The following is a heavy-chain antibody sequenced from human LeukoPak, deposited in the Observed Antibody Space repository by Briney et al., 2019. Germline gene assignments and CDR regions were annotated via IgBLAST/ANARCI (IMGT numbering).Heavy chain of an antibody. D-gene: IGHD5-18*01. CDR3: ARGGASTAFVPFDY. CDR1: GFTVSSNY. J-gene: IGHJ4*02. V-gene: IGHV3-30*02. CDR2: IGYDGSDK. Sequence: TGGSLRLSCAASGFTVSSNYMSWVRQAPGKGLEWVAFIGYDGSDKYYADSVKGRFTMSRDNSKNTQYLQMNSLRAEDTAVYYCARGGASTAFVPFDYWGQGILVTVSS.